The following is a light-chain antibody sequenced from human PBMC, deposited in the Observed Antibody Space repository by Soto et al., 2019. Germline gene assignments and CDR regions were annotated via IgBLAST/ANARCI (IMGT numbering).Light chain of an antibody. Sequence: IMMKQSPATLSVSQGERATLSCRASQSVSSDLAWYQQKPGQAPRLLIYGASTRATGIPARFSGSGSGTEFTLTISSLQSEDFAVYYCQQYNNWPRITFGQGTLLEIK. CDR1: QSVSSD. J-gene: IGKJ5*01. CDR2: GAS. CDR3: QQYNNWPRIT. V-gene: IGKV3-15*01.